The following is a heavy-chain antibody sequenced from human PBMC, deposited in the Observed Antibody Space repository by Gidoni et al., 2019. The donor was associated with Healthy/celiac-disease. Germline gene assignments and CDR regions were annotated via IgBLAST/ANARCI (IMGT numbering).Heavy chain of an antibody. CDR1: GGSISRYY. D-gene: IGHD3-10*01. J-gene: IGHJ4*02. CDR2: IYYSGRT. V-gene: IGHV4-59*01. Sequence: QVQLQESGPGLVKPSETLSLPCTVYGGSISRYYWSWIRQPPGKGLEWIGYIYYSGRTNYNPSLKSRFTISVDTTKNQFSLKLSSVNAADTAVYYCARGRRWFGEFDYWGQGTLVTVSS. CDR3: ARGRRWFGEFDY.